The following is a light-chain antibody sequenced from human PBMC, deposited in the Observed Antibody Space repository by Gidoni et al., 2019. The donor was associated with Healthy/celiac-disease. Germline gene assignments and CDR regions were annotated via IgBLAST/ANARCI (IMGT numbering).Light chain of an antibody. J-gene: IGKJ3*01. CDR3: QQYGSSLFT. CDR1: QSVSSSY. V-gene: IGKV3-20*01. Sequence: EIVLTQSPGTLSLSPGERSTLSCSASQSVSSSYLAWYQQNPGQAPSLLIYGASSRATGIPDRFSGSGSGTDFTLTISRLEPEDFAVYYCQQYGSSLFTFXPXTKVDIK. CDR2: GAS.